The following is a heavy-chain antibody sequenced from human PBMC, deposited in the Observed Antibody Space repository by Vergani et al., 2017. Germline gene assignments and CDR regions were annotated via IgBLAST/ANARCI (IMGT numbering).Heavy chain of an antibody. CDR3: ATKSCSTPGCQIGYFRE. CDR1: GFTSSYYG. Sequence: QVHLVESGGGVVQPGRSLRLSCVVSGFTSSYYGMHWVRQAPGKGLEWVAVISNDGTQKYYADSVKGRFTISRDNSKSTLYLQMNSLRTEDTAVYYCATKSCSTPGCQIGYFREWGQGTLVTVSS. J-gene: IGHJ1*01. V-gene: IGHV3-30*03. CDR2: ISNDGTQK. D-gene: IGHD2-2*01.